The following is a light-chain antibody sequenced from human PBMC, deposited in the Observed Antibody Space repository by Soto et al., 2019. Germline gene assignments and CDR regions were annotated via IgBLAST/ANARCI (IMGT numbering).Light chain of an antibody. CDR1: QTVSSGF. CDR3: HQYYSSPTT. CDR2: GAS. Sequence: EIVLTQSPGTLSVSPGERATVSCRASQTVSSGFLAWYQQKVGQAPRLLIYGASTRATGIPDRFSGSGSGTDFTLTIDRLEPEDFAVYYCHQYYSSPTTFGGGTKVGIK. V-gene: IGKV3-20*01. J-gene: IGKJ4*01.